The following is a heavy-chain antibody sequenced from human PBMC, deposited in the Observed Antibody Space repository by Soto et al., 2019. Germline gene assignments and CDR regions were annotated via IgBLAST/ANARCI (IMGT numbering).Heavy chain of an antibody. CDR1: GGSISSSYS. V-gene: IGHV4-39*01. CDR2: LYSGGRT. Sequence: QLQLQESGPGLVKPSETLTLTCTVSGGSISSSYSWGWIRQPPGKGLEWIGSLYSGGRTQYSPSLKSRVTISVDTSKNQFSLKLSSVTAADTALYYCSRHTGTAGTGIYWGQGTLVTVSS. CDR3: SRHTGTAGTGIY. D-gene: IGHD6-13*01. J-gene: IGHJ4*02.